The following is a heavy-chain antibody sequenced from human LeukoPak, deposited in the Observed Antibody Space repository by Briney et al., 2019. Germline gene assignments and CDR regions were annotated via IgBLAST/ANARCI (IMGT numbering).Heavy chain of an antibody. D-gene: IGHD6-6*01. CDR1: GFTFSSYS. J-gene: IGHJ4*02. CDR2: ISSSSSYI. Sequence: PGGSLRLSCAASGFTFSSYSMNWVRQAPGKGLEWVSYISSSSSYIYYADSVKGRFTISRDNAKNSLYLQMNSLRAEDTAVYYCARDMIAARRSGDYWGQGTLVTVSS. V-gene: IGHV3-21*05. CDR3: ARDMIAARRSGDY.